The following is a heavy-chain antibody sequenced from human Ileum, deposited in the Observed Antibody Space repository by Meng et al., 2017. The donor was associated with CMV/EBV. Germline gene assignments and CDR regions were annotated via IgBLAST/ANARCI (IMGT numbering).Heavy chain of an antibody. CDR1: GYTFSGYY. CDR3: VREGQDVGKGFGP. V-gene: IGHV1-2*02. Sequence: ASVKVSCKTSGYTFSGYYIHWVRQAPGQGLEWMGWINPNIGDTNYAQKFQGRVTMARDTSTNTAYMELTMLTHDDTAVYFCVREGQDVGKGFGPWGQGTLVTVSS. CDR2: INPNIGDT. D-gene: IGHD2-15*01. J-gene: IGHJ5*02.